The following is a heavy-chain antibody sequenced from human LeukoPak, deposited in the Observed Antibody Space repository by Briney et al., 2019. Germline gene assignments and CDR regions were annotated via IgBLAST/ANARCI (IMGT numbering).Heavy chain of an antibody. V-gene: IGHV3-23*01. D-gene: IGHD3-3*01. J-gene: IGHJ4*02. CDR3: AKGQRITIFGVVTSIDY. Sequence: GGSLRLSCAASGFTFSSYAMSWVRQAPGKGLEWVSAISGSGGSTYYADSVKGRFTISRDNSKNTLYLQMNSLRAEDTAVYYCAKGQRITIFGVVTSIDYWGQGTLATVSS. CDR1: GFTFSSYA. CDR2: ISGSGGST.